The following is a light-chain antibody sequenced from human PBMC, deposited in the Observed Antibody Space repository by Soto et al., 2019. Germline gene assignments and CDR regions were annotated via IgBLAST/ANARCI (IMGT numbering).Light chain of an antibody. CDR1: QSVNSN. J-gene: IGKJ5*01. Sequence: EPVMTQFPATMAVYTREVANLSCSASQSVNSNLAWYQQKLGQAPRVLIYGASTRATGIPARFTGSGSGTDFTLTISSLEPEDFAVYYCQQSSSWPLITFGKGKRRANK. CDR2: GAS. CDR3: QQSSSWPLIT. V-gene: IGKV3-15*01.